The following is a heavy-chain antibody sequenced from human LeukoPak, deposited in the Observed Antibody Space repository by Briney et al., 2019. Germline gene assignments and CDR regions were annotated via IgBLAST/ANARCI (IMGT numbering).Heavy chain of an antibody. V-gene: IGHV3-74*01. CDR3: ATDEAATGRLDY. CDR1: GFNFRNYW. J-gene: IGHJ4*02. CDR2: INSDGSST. Sequence: QPGGSLRLSRAASGFNFRNYWMHWVRQAPGKGLVWVSRINSDGSSTSYADSVKGRFTISRDNAENTLYLQINSLRAEDTAVYYCATDEAATGRLDYWGQGTLVTDSS. D-gene: IGHD1-1*01.